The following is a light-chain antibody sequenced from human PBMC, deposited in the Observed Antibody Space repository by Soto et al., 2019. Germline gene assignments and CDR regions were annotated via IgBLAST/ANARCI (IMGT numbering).Light chain of an antibody. Sequence: GDRVTITCRASENINTWLAWYQQQPGKAPKLLIYKASSLQSGAPPRFSGTGSVTEFTLTISSLQPDDFAIYYCQQYKSYWTFGQGTKVDIK. CDR1: ENINTW. CDR2: KAS. V-gene: IGKV1-5*03. J-gene: IGKJ1*01. CDR3: QQYKSYWT.